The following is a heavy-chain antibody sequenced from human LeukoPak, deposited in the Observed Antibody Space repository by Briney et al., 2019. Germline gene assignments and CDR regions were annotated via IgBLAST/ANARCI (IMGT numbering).Heavy chain of an antibody. CDR2: IKQDGSEE. Sequence: PGGSLRLSCAASGFTFSNYWMSWVRQAPGKGLEWVANIKQDGSEEYYVGSVKGRFTIFRDNAKNSLYLQMNSLRAEDTAVYYCATNRWFGEPDYWGQGTQVTVSS. J-gene: IGHJ4*02. D-gene: IGHD3-10*01. CDR1: GFTFSNYW. CDR3: ATNRWFGEPDY. V-gene: IGHV3-7*01.